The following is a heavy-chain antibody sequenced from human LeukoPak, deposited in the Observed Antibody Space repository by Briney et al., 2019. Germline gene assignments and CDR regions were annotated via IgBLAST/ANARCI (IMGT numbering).Heavy chain of an antibody. CDR2: ISWNSGSI. CDR3: AKETRSDSSGSIWDAFDI. V-gene: IGHV3-9*01. J-gene: IGHJ3*02. CDR1: GFTFSSYS. Sequence: PGGSLRLSCAASGFTFSSYSMNWVRQAPGKGLEWFSGISWNSGSIGYADSVKGRFTISRDNAKNSLYLQMNSLRPEDTAFYYCAKETRSDSSGSIWDAFDIWGQGTMVTVSS. D-gene: IGHD6-19*01.